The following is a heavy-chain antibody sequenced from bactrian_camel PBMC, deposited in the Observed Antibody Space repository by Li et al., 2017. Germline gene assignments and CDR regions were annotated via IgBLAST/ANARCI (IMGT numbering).Heavy chain of an antibody. CDR3: AVSFVGWALDVS. CDR1: GYTATYRTRYA. V-gene: IGHV3S55*01. CDR2: IDARGGT. D-gene: IGHD3*01. J-gene: IGHJ4*01. Sequence: HVQLVESGGGSVQDGGSLRLSCAASGYTATYRTRYAMAWFRQYPGKERERVAEIDARGGTWYTESVKGRFTISQDNDHTNLYLQMNNLKPEDTAMYYCAVSFVGWALDVSWGQGTQVTVS.